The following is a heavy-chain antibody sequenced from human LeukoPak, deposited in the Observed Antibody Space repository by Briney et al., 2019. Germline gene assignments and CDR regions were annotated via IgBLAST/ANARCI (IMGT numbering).Heavy chain of an antibody. CDR2: IYYSGST. CDR1: GGSISSYY. D-gene: IGHD6-19*01. Sequence: SATLSLTCTVSGGSISSYYWSWIRQPPGKGLEWTGYIYYSGSTNYNPSLKSRVTISVDTSNNQFSLKLSSVTAADTAVYYCASTYNSSPSFDYWGQGTLVTVSS. V-gene: IGHV4-59*08. J-gene: IGHJ4*02. CDR3: ASTYNSSPSFDY.